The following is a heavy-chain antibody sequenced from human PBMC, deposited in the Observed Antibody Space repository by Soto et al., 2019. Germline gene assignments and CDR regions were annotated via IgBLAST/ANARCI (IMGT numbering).Heavy chain of an antibody. J-gene: IGHJ4*02. CDR3: ASTRRDGYSQLFDY. D-gene: IGHD5-18*01. CDR1: GGTFSSYA. CDR2: IIPIFGTA. V-gene: IGHV1-69*13. Sequence: SVKVSCKASGGTFSSYAISWVRQAPGQGLEWMGGIIPIFGTANYAQKFQGRVTITADESTSTAYMELSSLRSEDTAVYYCASTRRDGYSQLFDYWGQGTLVTVSS.